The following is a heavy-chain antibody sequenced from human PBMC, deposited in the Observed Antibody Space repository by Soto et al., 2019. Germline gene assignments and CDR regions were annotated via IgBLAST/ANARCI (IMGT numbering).Heavy chain of an antibody. CDR3: ARRAYYFDDTGSHAFDI. CDR1: GYNFNKYA. D-gene: IGHD3-22*01. CDR2: IGTSGDNT. Sequence: EVQLLESGGGLRQPGGSLRLSCVASGYNFNKYAVSWVRQAPGKGLEWVSAIGTSGDNTYYTDSVKGRFTISRDNSKNMLYLQMDSLTAEDTPVYYCARRAYYFDDTGSHAFDIWGQGTRVTVSS. V-gene: IGHV3-23*01. J-gene: IGHJ3*02.